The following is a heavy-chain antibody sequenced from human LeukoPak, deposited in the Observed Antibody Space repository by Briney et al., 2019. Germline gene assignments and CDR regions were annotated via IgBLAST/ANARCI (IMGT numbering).Heavy chain of an antibody. D-gene: IGHD3-16*01. J-gene: IGHJ4*02. Sequence: GASVKVSCKASGYTFTSYYMHWVRQAPGQGLEWMGIINPSGGSTSYAQKFQGRVTMTRDTSTSTVYMELSSLRSEDTAVYYCARVAYDYVWGSHSHYFDYWGQGTLVTVSS. CDR2: INPSGGST. V-gene: IGHV1-46*01. CDR1: GYTFTSYY. CDR3: ARVAYDYVWGSHSHYFDY.